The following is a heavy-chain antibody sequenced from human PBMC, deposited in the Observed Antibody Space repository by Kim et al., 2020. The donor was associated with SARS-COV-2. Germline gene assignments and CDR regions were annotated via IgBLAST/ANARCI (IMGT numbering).Heavy chain of an antibody. CDR2: FDADSRKI. CDR3: AIDYYDSSAFYYHDY. D-gene: IGHD3-22*01. Sequence: ASVKVSCKLYGYTVSELSIRWVRQAPGRGLEWMGGFDADSRKIIYSQKFQGRVAQTEDTSTNTAYMELSSLRSEDTAVYYCAIDYYDSSAFYYHDYWGQGTLVTVSS. J-gene: IGHJ4*02. V-gene: IGHV1-24*01. CDR1: GYTVSELS.